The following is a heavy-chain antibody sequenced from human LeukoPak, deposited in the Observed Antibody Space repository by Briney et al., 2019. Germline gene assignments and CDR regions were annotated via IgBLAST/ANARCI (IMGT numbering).Heavy chain of an antibody. D-gene: IGHD5-12*01. CDR2: IYYSGST. J-gene: IGHJ4*02. Sequence: PSETLSLTCTVSGGSISSSSYYWGWIRQPPGKGLEWIGSIYYSGSTYYNPSLKSRVTISVDTSKNQFSLKLSSVTAADTAVYYCARESNKRGYSGYDSGVDYWGQGTLVTVSS. CDR3: ARESNKRGYSGYDSGVDY. CDR1: GGSISSSSYY. V-gene: IGHV4-39*07.